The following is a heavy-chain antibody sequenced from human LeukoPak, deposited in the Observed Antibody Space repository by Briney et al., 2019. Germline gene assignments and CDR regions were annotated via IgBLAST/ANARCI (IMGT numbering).Heavy chain of an antibody. J-gene: IGHJ4*02. CDR3: ASFYDSSGYYGFDY. V-gene: IGHV5-51*01. CDR1: GYSFTSYW. D-gene: IGHD3-22*01. CDR2: IYPGDSDT. Sequence: GSLKISCKGSGYSFTSYWIGRVRQMPGKGLGWMGIIYPGDSDTRYSPSFQGQVTISADKSISTAYLQWSSLKASDTAMYYCASFYDSSGYYGFDYWGQGTLVTVSS.